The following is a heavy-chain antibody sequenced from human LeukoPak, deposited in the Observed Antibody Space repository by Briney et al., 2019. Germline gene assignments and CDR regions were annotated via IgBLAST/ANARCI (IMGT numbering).Heavy chain of an antibody. D-gene: IGHD3-22*01. CDR2: IRRDGGEK. Sequence: PGGSLRLSCAASGFSFSDYWMSWVRQAPGKGLEWVANIRRDGGEKHYVDSVKGRFTISRDNAKNSLYLQMNSLRAEDTAVYYCARDGYDSIWGQGTRVTVS. J-gene: IGHJ4*02. V-gene: IGHV3-7*01. CDR3: ARDGYDSI. CDR1: GFSFSDYW.